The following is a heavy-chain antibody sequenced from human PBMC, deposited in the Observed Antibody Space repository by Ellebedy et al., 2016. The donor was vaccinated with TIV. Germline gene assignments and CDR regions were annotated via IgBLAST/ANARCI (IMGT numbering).Heavy chain of an antibody. J-gene: IGHJ4*02. CDR3: ARGADGYSGY. D-gene: IGHD5-24*01. CDR2: IYYSGST. Sequence: SETLSLXCTVSGGSISSYYWSWIRQPPGKGLEWIGYIYYSGSTNYNPSLKSRVTISIDTSKNQFSLKLSSVTAADTAVYYCARGADGYSGYWGQGTLVTVSS. CDR1: GGSISSYY. V-gene: IGHV4-59*01.